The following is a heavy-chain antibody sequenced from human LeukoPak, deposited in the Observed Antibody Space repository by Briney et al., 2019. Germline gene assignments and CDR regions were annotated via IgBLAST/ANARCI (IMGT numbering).Heavy chain of an antibody. CDR3: AKATSIAARPNYFDY. CDR2: ISGSGGST. D-gene: IGHD6-6*01. V-gene: IGHV3-23*01. J-gene: IGHJ4*02. Sequence: SGGSLRLSCAASGFTFSSYAMSWVRQAPGKGLEWVSAISGSGGSTYYADSVKGRFTISRDNSKNTPYLQMNSLRAEDTAVYYCAKATSIAARPNYFDYWGQGTLVTVSS. CDR1: GFTFSSYA.